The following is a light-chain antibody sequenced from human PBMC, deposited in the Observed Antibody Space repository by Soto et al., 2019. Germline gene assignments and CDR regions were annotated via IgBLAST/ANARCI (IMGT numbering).Light chain of an antibody. V-gene: IGKV1-5*01. CDR1: QNIGRY. J-gene: IGKJ1*01. CDR3: QQFKDYLWT. CDR2: DAS. Sequence: IQMTQSPSTLSTSVGARVTITCRASQNIGRYMAWYQQKPGRAPSLIIFDASTLERGVPSRFSGSGSGTEFTLIISSLQPDDFATYYCQQFKDYLWTFGQGTKV.